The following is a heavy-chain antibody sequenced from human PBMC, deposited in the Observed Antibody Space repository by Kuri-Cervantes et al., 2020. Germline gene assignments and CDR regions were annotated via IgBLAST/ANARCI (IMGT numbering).Heavy chain of an antibody. J-gene: IGHJ4*02. V-gene: IGHV3-21*01. D-gene: IGHD3-10*01. CDR3: ASRRGYGSGHDY. Sequence: SLKIPCAASGITFSSYSMNWVRQAPGKGLEWVSSISSSSSYIYYADSVKGRFTISRDNAKNSLYLQMNSLRAEDTAVYYCASRRGYGSGHDYWGQGTLVTVSS. CDR1: GITFSSYS. CDR2: ISSSSSYI.